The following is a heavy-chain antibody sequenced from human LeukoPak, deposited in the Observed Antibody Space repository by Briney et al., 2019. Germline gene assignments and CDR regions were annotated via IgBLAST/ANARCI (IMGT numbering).Heavy chain of an antibody. CDR1: GGTFSSYA. CDR2: IIPIFGTA. Sequence: ASVKVSCKASGGTFSSYAISWVRQAPGQGLEWMGRIIPIFGTANYAQKFQGRVTITTDESTSTAYMELSSLRSEDTAVYYCARGHITGTVTYLDYWDQGTLVTVSS. CDR3: ARGHITGTVTYLDY. D-gene: IGHD1-7*01. V-gene: IGHV1-69*05. J-gene: IGHJ4*02.